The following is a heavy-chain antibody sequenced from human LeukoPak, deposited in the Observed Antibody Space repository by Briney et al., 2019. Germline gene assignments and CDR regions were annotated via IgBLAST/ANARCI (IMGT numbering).Heavy chain of an antibody. CDR3: ARANFLYCSSTTCLFDY. CDR2: INPNSGDT. V-gene: IGHV1-2*02. D-gene: IGHD2-2*01. CDR1: GYTFTGYY. Sequence: ASVKVSCKASGYTFTGYYLHWVRQAPGPGFELMGWINPNSGDTNYAQKFQGRVTMIRDTSISTAHMEMSRLRSDDTAVYYCARANFLYCSSTTCLFDYWGQGTLVAVSS. J-gene: IGHJ4*02.